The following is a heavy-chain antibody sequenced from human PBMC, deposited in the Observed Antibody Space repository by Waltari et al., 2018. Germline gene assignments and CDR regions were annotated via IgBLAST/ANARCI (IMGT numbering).Heavy chain of an antibody. Sequence: VQILESAGGLVQPGESLRLSCAASGSTFSRYGRHWVRQATGKGLEWVSGFEATGDWTYYANCGKGRFTMARDNSKTFLHLKMNRLGGDDTAVYYCAKTIRSSERLPFDSWGQGTLVTVSS. CDR3: AKTIRSSERLPFDS. J-gene: IGHJ4*02. D-gene: IGHD3-3*01. CDR2: FEATGDWT. V-gene: IGHV3-23*01. CDR1: GSTFSRYG.